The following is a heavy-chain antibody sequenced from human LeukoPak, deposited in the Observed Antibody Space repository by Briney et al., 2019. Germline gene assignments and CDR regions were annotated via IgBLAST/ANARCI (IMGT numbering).Heavy chain of an antibody. V-gene: IGHV1-18*01. CDR1: GYTFTSYG. CDR3: ASDHGVAESGSWGY. D-gene: IGHD6-19*01. J-gene: IGHJ4*02. CDR2: ISTYNGNK. Sequence: ASVNVSCKSSGYTFTSYGISWVRQAPGQGLEWMGWISTYNGNKDYAQNLHGRVSMTTDSSENTVYLELRSLRSDDADVYYCASDHGVAESGSWGYWGQGTLVTVSS.